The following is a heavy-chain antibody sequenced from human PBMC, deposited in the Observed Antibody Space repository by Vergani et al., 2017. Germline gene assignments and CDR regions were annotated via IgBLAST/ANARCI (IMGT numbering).Heavy chain of an antibody. V-gene: IGHV3-49*03. CDR2: IRSKAYGGTT. Sequence: EVQLVESGGGLVQPGRSLRLSCTASGFTFGDYAMSWFRQAPGKGLEWVGFIRSKAYGGTTEYAASVKGRFTISRDDSKSIAYLQMNSLKTEDTAVYYCTRSLGDKYYYYYMDVWGKGTTVTGSS. J-gene: IGHJ6*03. CDR1: GFTFGDYA. D-gene: IGHD1-26*01. CDR3: TRSLGDKYYYYYMDV.